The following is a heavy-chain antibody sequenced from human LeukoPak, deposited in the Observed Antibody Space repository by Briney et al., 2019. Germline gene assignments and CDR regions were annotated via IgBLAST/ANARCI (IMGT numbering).Heavy chain of an antibody. Sequence: SETLSLTSTVPGGSTSIAYGSWIRQPVGGGLECIARLYIGGSVNYNPSLQSRVTMSVATSTNQFYLNLSSATAAATAVFYSARVGGDNGDFHFDYWGQGTLVTVSS. CDR2: LYIGGSV. D-gene: IGHD4-17*01. V-gene: IGHV4-4*07. CDR3: ARVGGDNGDFHFDY. CDR1: GGSTSIAY. J-gene: IGHJ4*02.